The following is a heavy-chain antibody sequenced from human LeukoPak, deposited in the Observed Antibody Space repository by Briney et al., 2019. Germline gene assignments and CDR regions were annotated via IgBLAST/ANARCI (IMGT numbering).Heavy chain of an antibody. CDR1: GFTFDDYA. CDR3: AKVGLYYDSSGYYDY. D-gene: IGHD3-22*01. Sequence: GRSLRLSCAASGFTFDDYAMHWVRQAPGKGLEWVSGISWKSDNIGYADSVKGRFTISRDNAKNSLYLQMNSLRAEDTALYYCAKVGLYYDSSGYYDYWGQGTLVTVSS. CDR2: ISWKSDNI. V-gene: IGHV3-9*01. J-gene: IGHJ4*02.